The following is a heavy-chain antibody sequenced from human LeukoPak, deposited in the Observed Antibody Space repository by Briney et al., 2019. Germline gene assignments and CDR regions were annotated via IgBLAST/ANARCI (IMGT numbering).Heavy chain of an antibody. CDR3: LFAPRGWFGNS. CDR2: INSDGSST. J-gene: IGHJ4*02. CDR1: GFTFSSYW. V-gene: IGHV3-74*01. Sequence: GGSLRLSCAASGFTFSSYWVHWVRQAPGKGLVWVSRINSDGSSTSYADSVKGRFTISRDNAKNTLYLQMNSLRAEDTAVYYCLFAPRGWFGNSWGQGTLVTVSS. D-gene: IGHD3-10*01.